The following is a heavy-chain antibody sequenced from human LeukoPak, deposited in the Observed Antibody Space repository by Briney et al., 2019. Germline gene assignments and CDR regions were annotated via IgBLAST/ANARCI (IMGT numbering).Heavy chain of an antibody. J-gene: IGHJ4*02. CDR3: TRGSSGRRDN. D-gene: IGHD6-19*01. Sequence: ASVKVSCRASGYTFTSCDINWVRQATGQGLEWMGWMNPNSGNTGYGQSFQGRITMTRDIPIGTAYMELSNLTSEDTAIYYCTRGSSGRRDNWGQGTLVTVSA. CDR1: GYTFTSCD. V-gene: IGHV1-8*01. CDR2: MNPNSGNT.